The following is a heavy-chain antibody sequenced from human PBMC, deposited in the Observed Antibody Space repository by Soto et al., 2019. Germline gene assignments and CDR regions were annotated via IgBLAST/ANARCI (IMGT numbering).Heavy chain of an antibody. CDR3: ARGVLH. CDR2: IYYSGST. Sequence: QVQLQESGPGLVKPSQTLSLTCTVSGGSISSGGYYWSWIRQHPGKGLEWIGYIYYSGSTSYNPSLKSRVTNAVDTYKKQFSQKLRSVTAGETAVYTCARGVLHWGQGTLVTVSS. CDR1: GGSISSGGYY. V-gene: IGHV4-31*03. J-gene: IGHJ4*02.